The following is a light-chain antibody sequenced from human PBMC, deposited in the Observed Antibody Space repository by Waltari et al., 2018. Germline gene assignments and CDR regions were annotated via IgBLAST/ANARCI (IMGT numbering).Light chain of an antibody. Sequence: NLMLTQPHSVSESPGKTVTISCTRNSGCLANTYVHSFWQRPGRGPTTLIFEYDNRPSGVPVRFSGSIYSSSNSASLTISGLKNEDEADYYCQSYVSPGWVFGGGTKLTVL. CDR2: EYD. CDR1: SGCLANTY. J-gene: IGLJ3*02. CDR3: QSYVSPGWV. V-gene: IGLV6-57*03.